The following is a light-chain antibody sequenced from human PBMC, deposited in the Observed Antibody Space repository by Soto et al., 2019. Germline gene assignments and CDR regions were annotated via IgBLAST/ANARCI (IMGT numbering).Light chain of an antibody. CDR2: ISSDGSY. CDR1: SEHSNYA. V-gene: IGLV4-69*01. J-gene: IGLJ2*01. Sequence: QPVLTQSPSASASLGASVKLTCTLSSEHSNYAIAWHQQQPEKGPRYLMRISSDGSYSEGDGIPGRCSGSSSGAERDLTISSLQSEDESDYFCQSGVTGIRVFGGGTKLTVL. CDR3: QSGVTGIRV.